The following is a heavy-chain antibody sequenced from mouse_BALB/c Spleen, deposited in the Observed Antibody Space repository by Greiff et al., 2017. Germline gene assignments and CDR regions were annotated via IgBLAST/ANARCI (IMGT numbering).Heavy chain of an antibody. CDR1: GFSLTSYG. CDR3: AREITTATPFAY. Sequence: VMLVESGPGLVAPSQSLSITCTVSGFSLTSYGVHWVRQPPGKGLEWLGVIWAGGSTNYNSALMSRLSISKDNTKSQVFLRMNSLQTDDTAMYYCAREITTATPFAYWGQGTLVTVSA. J-gene: IGHJ3*01. CDR2: IWAGGST. V-gene: IGHV2-9*02. D-gene: IGHD1-2*01.